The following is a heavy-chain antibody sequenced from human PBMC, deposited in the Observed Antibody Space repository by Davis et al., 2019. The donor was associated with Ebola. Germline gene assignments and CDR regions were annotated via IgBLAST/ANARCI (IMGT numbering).Heavy chain of an antibody. Sequence: GGSLRLSCAASGFTFSSYWMSWVRQAPGKGLEWVGRIRSKANSYATAYAASVKGRFTISRDDSKNTAYLQMNSLKTEDTAVYYCTITTTALDYWGQGTLVTVSS. CDR3: TITTTALDY. D-gene: IGHD1-26*01. V-gene: IGHV3-73*01. CDR1: GFTFSSYW. CDR2: IRSKANSYAT. J-gene: IGHJ4*02.